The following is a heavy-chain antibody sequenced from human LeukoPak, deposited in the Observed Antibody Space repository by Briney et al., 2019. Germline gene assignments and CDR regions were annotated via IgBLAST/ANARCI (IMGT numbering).Heavy chain of an antibody. CDR3: ASSHYSSSWYDY. CDR1: GFTFSSYS. D-gene: IGHD6-13*01. CDR2: ISGSSSYI. J-gene: IGHJ4*02. V-gene: IGHV3-21*01. Sequence: GGSLRLSCAASGFTFSSYSMNWVRQAPGKGLEWVSSISGSSSYIYYADSVKGRFTISRDNAKNSLYLQMNSLRAEDTAVYYCASSHYSSSWYDYWGQGTLVTVSS.